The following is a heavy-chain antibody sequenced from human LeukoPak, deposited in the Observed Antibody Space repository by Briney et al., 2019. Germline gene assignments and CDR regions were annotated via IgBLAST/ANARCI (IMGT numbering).Heavy chain of an antibody. CDR3: AIHNDILTDNTHGFDH. J-gene: IGHJ5*02. CDR1: GYTFTSYD. V-gene: IGHV1-8*01. CDR2: MNPKSGKK. Sequence: GSVKVSCKASGYTFTSYDINGVGQAPGQGLEGMGWMNPKSGKKDYAQKFQGRVTINRKNSISKDYMEVSSLRAKDAAVYYCAIHNDILTDNTHGFDHWGQGTLVTVSS. D-gene: IGHD3-9*01.